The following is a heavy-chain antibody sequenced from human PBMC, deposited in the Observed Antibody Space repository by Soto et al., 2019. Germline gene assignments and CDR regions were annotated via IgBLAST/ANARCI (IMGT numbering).Heavy chain of an antibody. Sequence: EVQLLESGGGLVQPGGSLRLSWASSGFNFIKYALNLVPPAPGKGLEWVSSNSGGGDATFFANSVRGRFTISRDNSKNTVTLQMNSLGVDDTAVYYCARKILGSTSRPNYWYFDLWGRGTLVTLSS. D-gene: IGHD2-2*01. CDR2: NSGGGDAT. CDR3: ARKILGSTSRPNYWYFDL. J-gene: IGHJ2*01. CDR1: GFNFIKYA. V-gene: IGHV3-23*01.